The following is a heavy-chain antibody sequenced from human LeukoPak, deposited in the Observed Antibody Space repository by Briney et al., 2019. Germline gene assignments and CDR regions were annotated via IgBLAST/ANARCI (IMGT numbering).Heavy chain of an antibody. J-gene: IGHJ4*02. CDR2: ISYDGSNK. CDR3: ASSRSGSYFLFDY. D-gene: IGHD3-10*01. Sequence: PGGSLRLSCAASGFTFSSYAMHWVRQAPGKGLEWVAVISYDGSNKYYADSVKGRFTISRDNSKNTLYLQMNSLRTADTAVYYCASSRSGSYFLFDYWGQGALVTVSS. CDR1: GFTFSSYA. V-gene: IGHV3-30*04.